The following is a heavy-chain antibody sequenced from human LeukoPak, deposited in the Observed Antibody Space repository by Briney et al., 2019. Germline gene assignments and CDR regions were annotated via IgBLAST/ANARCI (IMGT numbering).Heavy chain of an antibody. CDR1: GFAFRDVY. CDR2: LSSSGTTA. V-gene: IGHV3-11*01. CDR3: ARDGSGSPDY. Sequence: GGSLRLSCAASGFAFRDVYMAWIRQAPGKGLEWVSYLSSSGTTAYYADSVKGRFTTSRDNGKNSLYLQMESLRAEDTAVYYCARDGSGSPDYWGQGTLVTVSS. J-gene: IGHJ4*02. D-gene: IGHD1-26*01.